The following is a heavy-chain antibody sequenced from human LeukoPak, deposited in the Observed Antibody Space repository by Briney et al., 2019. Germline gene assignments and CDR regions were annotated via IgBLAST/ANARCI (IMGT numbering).Heavy chain of an antibody. Sequence: GGSLRLSCAASRFTFDDYAMHWVRQAPGKGLEWVSAISGSGGRTYYADSVKGRFTISRDNSKNTLYLQMNSLRAEDTAVYYCAKTDSSDYSYYFDYWGQGTLVTVSS. CDR2: ISGSGGRT. D-gene: IGHD3-22*01. CDR1: RFTFDDYA. V-gene: IGHV3-23*01. J-gene: IGHJ4*02. CDR3: AKTDSSDYSYYFDY.